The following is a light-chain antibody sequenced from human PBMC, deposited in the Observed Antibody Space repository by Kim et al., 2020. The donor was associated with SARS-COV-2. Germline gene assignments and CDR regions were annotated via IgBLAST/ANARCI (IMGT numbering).Light chain of an antibody. V-gene: IGKV1-17*03. Sequence: SASVGDRVTITCRASQCISTYLAWFQQKPGRVPKRLIYRASSLQSGVPSRFSGSGSGTEFTLTISSLQPEDFATYYCLQHSSYPPTFGQGTKLEI. J-gene: IGKJ2*01. CDR1: QCISTY. CDR2: RAS. CDR3: LQHSSYPPT.